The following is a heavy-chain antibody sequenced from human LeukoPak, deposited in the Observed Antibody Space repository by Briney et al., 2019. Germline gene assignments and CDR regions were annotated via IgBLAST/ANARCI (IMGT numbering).Heavy chain of an antibody. CDR1: GGSISSGSYY. V-gene: IGHV4-61*02. CDR3: ARLWGYSYGYILGDDY. CDR2: IYTSGST. Sequence: PSETLSLTCTVSGGSISSGSYYWSWIRQPAGKGLEWIGRIYTSGSTNCNPSLKSRVTISVDTSKNQFSLKLSSVTAADTAVYYCARLWGYSYGYILGDDYWGQGTLVTVSS. J-gene: IGHJ4*02. D-gene: IGHD5-18*01.